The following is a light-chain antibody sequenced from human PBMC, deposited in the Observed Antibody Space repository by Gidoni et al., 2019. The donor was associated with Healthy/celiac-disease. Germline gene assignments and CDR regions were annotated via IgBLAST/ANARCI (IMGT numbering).Light chain of an antibody. Sequence: DIVMTQSPDSLAVSLGERATINCKSSQSVLYSSSNKNYLAWYQQKPGQPPKLLIYWASTRESGVPDRFSGSGSGTDFTLTISSLQAEDVAVYYCQQYYSTSLTFGPGTKVDIK. CDR3: QQYYSTSLT. CDR1: QSVLYSSSNKNY. CDR2: WAS. V-gene: IGKV4-1*01. J-gene: IGKJ3*01.